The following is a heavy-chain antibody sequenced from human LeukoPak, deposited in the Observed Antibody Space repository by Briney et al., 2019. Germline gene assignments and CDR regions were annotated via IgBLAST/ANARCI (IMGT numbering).Heavy chain of an antibody. Sequence: SVKVSCKASGGTFTSYAISWVRQAPGQGLEWMGGIIPIFGTTNYAQKFQDRVTITTDESTSTAYMELSSLRSEDTALYYCARERRAGIVVVVPPTVGAFYIWGQGTMVTVS. CDR3: ARERRAGIVVVVPPTVGAFYI. CDR1: GGTFTSYA. J-gene: IGHJ3*02. V-gene: IGHV1-69*05. CDR2: IIPIFGTT. D-gene: IGHD2-15*01.